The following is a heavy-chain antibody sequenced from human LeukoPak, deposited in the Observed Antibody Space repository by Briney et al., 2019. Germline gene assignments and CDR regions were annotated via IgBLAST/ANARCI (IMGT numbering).Heavy chain of an antibody. CDR3: VKFNDILTGYFDY. D-gene: IGHD3-9*01. CDR1: GFTFSGYA. CDR2: ISGGGGST. Sequence: GGSLRLSCAASGFTFSGYAMSWVRQSPGKGLEWVSAISGGGGSTYYAYYTDSVKGRFTISRDNSKNTLYLQMNSLRAEDTAVYFCVKFNDILTGYFDYWGQGTLVTVSS. J-gene: IGHJ4*02. V-gene: IGHV3-23*01.